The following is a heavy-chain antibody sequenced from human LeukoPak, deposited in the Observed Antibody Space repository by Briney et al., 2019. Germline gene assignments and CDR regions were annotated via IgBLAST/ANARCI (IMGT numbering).Heavy chain of an antibody. V-gene: IGHV3-11*04. D-gene: IGHD2-15*01. CDR3: ARGVVVAATCDY. Sequence: GGSLRLSCAASGFTFSDYYMRWIRQAPGKGLEWVSYISSSGSTIYYADSVKGRFTISRDNAKNSLYLQMNSLSAEDTAVYYCARGVVVAATCDYWGQGTLVTVSS. CDR1: GFTFSDYY. CDR2: ISSSGSTI. J-gene: IGHJ4*02.